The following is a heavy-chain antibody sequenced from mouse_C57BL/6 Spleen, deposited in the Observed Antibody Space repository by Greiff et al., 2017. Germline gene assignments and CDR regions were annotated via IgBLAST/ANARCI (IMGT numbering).Heavy chain of an antibody. CDR1: GYTFTSYW. D-gene: IGHD4-1*01. V-gene: IGHV1-53*01. CDR2: INPSNGGT. CDR3: ARGNWDEGFAMDD. Sequence: QVQLQQPGTELVKPGASVKLSCKASGYTFTSYWMHWVKQRPGQGLEWIGNINPSNGGTNYDEKFKSKATLTVDKSSSTAYMQLSSLTSEDSAVYYCARGNWDEGFAMDDWGQGTSVTVSS. J-gene: IGHJ4*01.